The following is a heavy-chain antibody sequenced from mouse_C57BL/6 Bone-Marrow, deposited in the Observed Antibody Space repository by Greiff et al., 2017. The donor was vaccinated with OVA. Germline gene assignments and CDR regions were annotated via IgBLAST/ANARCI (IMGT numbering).Heavy chain of an antibody. D-gene: IGHD2-3*01. Sequence: VKLQESGAELARPGASVKLSCKASGYTFTSYGISWVKQRTGQGLEWIGEIYPRSGNTYYNAKFKGKATLTADKSSSTAYMELRSLTSEDSAVYFCAGYYSWFAYWGQGTLVTVSA. CDR3: AGYYSWFAY. CDR2: IYPRSGNT. V-gene: IGHV1-81*01. CDR1: GYTFTSYG. J-gene: IGHJ3*01.